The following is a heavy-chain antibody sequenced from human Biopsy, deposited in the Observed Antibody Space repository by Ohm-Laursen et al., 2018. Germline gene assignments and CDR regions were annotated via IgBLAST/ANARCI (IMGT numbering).Heavy chain of an antibody. CDR2: VHRDGNT. J-gene: IGHJ4*02. CDR1: GFIFSTYT. CDR3: ARGPSGVATIG. Sequence: SLRLSCTASGFIFSTYTMNWVRQAPGEGLEWVSLVHRDGNTYYADSLKGRFTVSRDSSKSTLFLQMNSLRVEGTAVYYCARGPSGVATIGRGQGALVTVSS. D-gene: IGHD5-24*01. V-gene: IGHV3-66*01.